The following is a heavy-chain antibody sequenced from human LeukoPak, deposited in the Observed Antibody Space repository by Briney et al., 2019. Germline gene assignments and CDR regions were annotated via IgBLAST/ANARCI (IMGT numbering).Heavy chain of an antibody. D-gene: IGHD6-19*01. V-gene: IGHV4-34*01. CDR2: INHSGST. J-gene: IGHJ4*02. Sequence: SETLSLTCAVYGGSFSGYYWSWIRQPPGKGLEWIGEINHSGSTNYNPSLKSRVTISVDTSKNQFSLKLSSVTAADTAVYYCARASSSGWGFRDYWGQGTLVTVSS. CDR3: ARASSSGWGFRDY. CDR1: GGSFSGYY.